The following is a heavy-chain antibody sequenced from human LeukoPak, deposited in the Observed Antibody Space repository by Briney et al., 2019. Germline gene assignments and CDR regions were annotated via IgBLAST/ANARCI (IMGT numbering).Heavy chain of an antibody. CDR3: TIVLRFLESTHPFDY. CDR2: IRSKAYGGTT. CDR1: GFTFGDYA. D-gene: IGHD3-3*01. V-gene: IGHV3-49*04. Sequence: GGSLRLSCTASGFTFGDYAMSWVRQAPGKGLEWVGFIRSKAYGGTTEYAASVKGRFTISRDDSKSIAYLQMNSLKTEDTAVYYCTIVLRFLESTHPFDYWGQGTLVTVSS. J-gene: IGHJ4*02.